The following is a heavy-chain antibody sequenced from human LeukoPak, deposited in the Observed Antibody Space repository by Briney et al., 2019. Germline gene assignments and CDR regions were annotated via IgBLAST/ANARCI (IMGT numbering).Heavy chain of an antibody. D-gene: IGHD4-17*01. V-gene: IGHV3-23*01. CDR2: ISGSGGST. Sequence: GGSLRLSCAASGFTFSSYAMSWVRQAPGKGLEWVSVISGSGGSTYYADSVKGRFTISRDNSKNTLYLQMNSLRAEDTAVYYCAKDSYGDYNFDYWGQGTLVTVSS. CDR1: GFTFSSYA. J-gene: IGHJ4*02. CDR3: AKDSYGDYNFDY.